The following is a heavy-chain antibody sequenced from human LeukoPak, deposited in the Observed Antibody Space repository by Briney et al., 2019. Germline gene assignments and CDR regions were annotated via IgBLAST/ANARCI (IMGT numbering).Heavy chain of an antibody. CDR1: GFSLSTSGMG. V-gene: IGHV2-5*02. CDR3: AHRDWKVSFDY. Sequence: SGPTLVKPTQSLTLTCTFSGFSLSTSGMGVGWLRQPPGKPLEWLALIYWDDAKRYSPSLKTRLTITKDTSKNQVLLTVTNMDPVDTATYYCAHRDWKVSFDYWGQGTPVTVSS. D-gene: IGHD1-1*01. CDR2: IYWDDAK. J-gene: IGHJ4*02.